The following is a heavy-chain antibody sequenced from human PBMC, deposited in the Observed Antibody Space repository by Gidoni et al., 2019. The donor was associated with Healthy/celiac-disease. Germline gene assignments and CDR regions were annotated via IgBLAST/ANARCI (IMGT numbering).Heavy chain of an antibody. J-gene: IGHJ4*02. CDR2: IYYSGST. D-gene: IGHD1-26*01. Sequence: QLQLQESGPGLVKPSETLSLTCTVSGGSISSSSYYWGWIRQPPGKGLEWIGRIYYSGSTYYNPSLKSRVTISVDTSKNQFSLKLSSVTAADTAVYYCARHTGLVGAPWSYWGQGTLVTVSS. CDR1: GGSISSSSYY. V-gene: IGHV4-39*01. CDR3: ARHTGLVGAPWSY.